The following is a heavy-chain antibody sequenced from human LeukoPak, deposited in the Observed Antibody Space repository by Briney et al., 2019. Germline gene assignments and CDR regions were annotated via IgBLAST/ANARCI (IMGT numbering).Heavy chain of an antibody. CDR3: ARAPITMVRGVFDY. V-gene: IGHV4-39*07. CDR2: IYYSGST. D-gene: IGHD3-10*01. CDR1: GGSISSSSYY. Sequence: SETLSLTCTVSGGSISSSSYYWGWIRQPPGKGLEWIGSIYYSGSTYYNPSLKSRVTISVDTSKNQFSLKLSSVTAADTAVYYCARAPITMVRGVFDYWGQGILVTVSS. J-gene: IGHJ4*02.